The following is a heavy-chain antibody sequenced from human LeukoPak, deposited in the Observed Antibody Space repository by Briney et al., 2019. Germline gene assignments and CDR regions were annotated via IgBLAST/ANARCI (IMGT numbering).Heavy chain of an antibody. V-gene: IGHV4-30-2*01. CDR3: SRESGPFSPFGH. Sequence: SQSLSLTCAVPGGSISSGGYSWSWIRQPPGKGLEWIGYIYHSGSTYYNPSLKSRVTISLDESKNHLSLNLASVTAADTAVYYCSRESGPFSPFGHWGQGTLVTVTS. CDR2: IYHSGST. D-gene: IGHD1-26*01. J-gene: IGHJ4*02. CDR1: GGSISSGGYS.